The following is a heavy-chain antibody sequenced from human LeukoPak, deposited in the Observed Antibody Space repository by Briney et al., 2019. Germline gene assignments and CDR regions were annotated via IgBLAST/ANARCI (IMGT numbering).Heavy chain of an antibody. J-gene: IGHJ4*02. CDR3: ARGSAEFDY. D-gene: IGHD6-13*01. Sequence: PSETLSLTCTVSGGSISSGSYYWSWIRQPAGKGLEWIGRIYTSGSTNYNPSLKSRVTISVDTSKNQFSLKLSSVTAADTAVYYCARGSAEFDYWSQGTLVTVSS. CDR2: IYTSGST. V-gene: IGHV4-61*02. CDR1: GGSISSGSYY.